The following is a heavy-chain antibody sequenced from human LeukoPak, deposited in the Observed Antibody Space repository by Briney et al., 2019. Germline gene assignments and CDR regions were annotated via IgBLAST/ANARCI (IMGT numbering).Heavy chain of an antibody. CDR3: VREAAAALD. J-gene: IGHJ4*01. V-gene: IGHV3-7*01. CDR2: VKQDGSEK. D-gene: IGHD6-13*01. Sequence: PGGSLRLSCAASGFPFSSYWMSWVRQAPGKGLEWVAKVKQDGSEKYYVASVKGRLTISRDNAKNSLSLQMNTLRDEDSAVYYCVREAAAALDWGHGTLVTVSS. CDR1: GFPFSSYW.